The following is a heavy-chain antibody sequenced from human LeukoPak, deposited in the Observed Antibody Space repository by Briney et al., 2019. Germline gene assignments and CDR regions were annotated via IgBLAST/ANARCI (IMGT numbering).Heavy chain of an antibody. J-gene: IGHJ6*04. D-gene: IGHD2-2*01. Sequence: SETLSLTCAVYGGSFSGYYWSWIRQPPGKGLEWIGEINHSGSTNYNPSLKSRVTISVDTSKNQFSLKLSSVTAADTAVYYCARDRGYCSSTSCPGVDVWGKETTVTVSS. CDR1: GGSFSGYY. CDR2: INHSGST. CDR3: ARDRGYCSSTSCPGVDV. V-gene: IGHV4-34*01.